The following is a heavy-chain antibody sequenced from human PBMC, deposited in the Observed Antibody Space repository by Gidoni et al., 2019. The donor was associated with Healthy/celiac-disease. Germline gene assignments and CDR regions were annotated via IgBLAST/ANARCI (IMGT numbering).Heavy chain of an antibody. CDR1: GGSFSGYY. CDR3: ARVGHRYSDYDLGAR. CDR2: VNHSGST. D-gene: IGHD5-12*01. J-gene: IGHJ4*02. V-gene: IGHV4-34*01. Sequence: QVQLQQWGAGLLKPSETLSLTCAVYGGSFSGYYWSWIRQPPGKGLEWIGEVNHSGSTNYNPSLKSRVTISVDTSKNQFSLKLNSVTAADTAVYYCARVGHRYSDYDLGARWGQGTLVTVSS.